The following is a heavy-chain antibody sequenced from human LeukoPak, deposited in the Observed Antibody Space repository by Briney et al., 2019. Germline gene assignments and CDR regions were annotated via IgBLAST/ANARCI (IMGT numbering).Heavy chain of an antibody. D-gene: IGHD3-22*01. CDR1: KFTFSSYV. V-gene: IGHV3-53*01. J-gene: IGHJ4*02. CDR3: AGRYDSSGYPLH. CDR2: LYSGGTT. Sequence: GGSLRLSCGASKFTFSSYVMNWVRQAPGKGLEWVSVLYSGGTTYYADSVKGRFTISRDNSKNTLYLQMNSLRAEDTAVYYCAGRYDSSGYPLHWGQGTLVTVSS.